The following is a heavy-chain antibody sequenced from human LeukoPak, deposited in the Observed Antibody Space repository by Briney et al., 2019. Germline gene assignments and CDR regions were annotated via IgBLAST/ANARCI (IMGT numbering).Heavy chain of an antibody. CDR3: ARDSFETDIDY. J-gene: IGHJ4*02. V-gene: IGHV3-7*01. Sequence: GGSLRLSCAASGFPFSRYWMSWVRQAPGKGLEWVANIKEDGSEKYYVESMKGRFTISRDNVKNSLYPQINSLRAEDTAVYYCARDSFETDIDYWGQGTLVTVSS. CDR2: IKEDGSEK. D-gene: IGHD1-14*01. CDR1: GFPFSRYW.